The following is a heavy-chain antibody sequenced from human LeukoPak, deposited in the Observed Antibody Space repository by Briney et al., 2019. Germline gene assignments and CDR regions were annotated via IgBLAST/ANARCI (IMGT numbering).Heavy chain of an antibody. V-gene: IGHV3-23*01. CDR2: ISGSGGST. CDR1: GFTFSSYA. D-gene: IGHD4-17*01. Sequence: GGSLRLSXAASGFTFSSYAMSWVRQAPGKGLEWVSAISGSGGSTYYADSVKGRFTISRDNSKNTLYLQMNSLRAEDTAVYYCAKDPDDYGDYGDWGQGTLVTVSS. CDR3: AKDPDDYGDYGD. J-gene: IGHJ4*02.